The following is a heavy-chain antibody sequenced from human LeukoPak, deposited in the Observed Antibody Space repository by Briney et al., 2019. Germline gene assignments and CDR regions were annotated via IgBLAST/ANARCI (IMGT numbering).Heavy chain of an antibody. CDR3: AREGTNWDFDY. D-gene: IGHD7-27*01. J-gene: IGHJ4*02. CDR2: ISSSGSTI. Sequence: GGSLRLSCAASGFTFSDYYMSWIRQAPGKGLEWVSYISSSGSTIYYADSVKGRFTMSRDNSKNSLYLQMNSLRAEDTAVYYCAREGTNWDFDYWGQGTLVTVSS. CDR1: GFTFSDYY. V-gene: IGHV3-11*04.